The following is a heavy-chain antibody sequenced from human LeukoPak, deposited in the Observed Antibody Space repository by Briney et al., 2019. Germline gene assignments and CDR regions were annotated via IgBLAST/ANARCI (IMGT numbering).Heavy chain of an antibody. J-gene: IGHJ6*02. Sequence: GGSLRLSCAASGFTFSSYAMSWVRQAPGKGLEWVSAISGSGGSTYYADSVKGRFTISRDNSKNTLYLQTNSLRAEDTAVYYCAKDGWIQLRPYYYYGMDVWGQGTTVTVSS. CDR3: AKDGWIQLRPYYYYGMDV. CDR1: GFTFSSYA. D-gene: IGHD5-18*01. V-gene: IGHV3-23*01. CDR2: ISGSGGST.